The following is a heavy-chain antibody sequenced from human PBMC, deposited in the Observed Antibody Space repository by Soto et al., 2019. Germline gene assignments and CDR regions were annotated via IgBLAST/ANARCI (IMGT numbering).Heavy chain of an antibody. Sequence: SDTLSLTCTVSGGSISIYYWSWIRQPPGKGLEWIGYIYYSGSTNYNPSLKSRVTISVDTSKNQFSLKLSSVTAADTAVYYCARGRYYMDVWGKGTTVPV. V-gene: IGHV4-59*01. CDR1: GGSISIYY. CDR2: IYYSGST. J-gene: IGHJ6*03. CDR3: ARGRYYMDV.